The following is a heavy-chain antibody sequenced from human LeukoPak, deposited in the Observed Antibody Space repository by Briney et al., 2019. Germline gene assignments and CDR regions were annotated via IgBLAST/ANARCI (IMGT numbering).Heavy chain of an antibody. Sequence: GGSLRLSCAASGFTFSSYWMSWVRQAPGKGLEWVANIKQDGSEKYYLDSVKGRFTISRDNAKNSLYLQMNSLRAEDTAVYYCAAGTIAAAGYFDLWGRGTLVTVSS. J-gene: IGHJ2*01. CDR3: AAGTIAAAGYFDL. V-gene: IGHV3-7*01. D-gene: IGHD6-13*01. CDR1: GFTFSSYW. CDR2: IKQDGSEK.